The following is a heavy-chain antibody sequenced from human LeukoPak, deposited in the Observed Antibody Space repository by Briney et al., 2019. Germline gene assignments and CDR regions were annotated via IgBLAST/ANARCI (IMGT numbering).Heavy chain of an antibody. CDR1: GFTFSSYS. J-gene: IGHJ4*02. CDR2: IRYDGSNK. V-gene: IGHV3-30*02. D-gene: IGHD2-15*01. CDR3: ARAPVPSCRGAFCYPFYY. Sequence: GGSLRLSCVASGFTFSSYSMNWVRQAPGKGQEWVTFIRYDGSNKYYADSVRGRFTISRDNSKNTLYLQMNSLRVEDAAVYYCARAPVPSCRGAFCYPFYYRGQGTLVTVSS.